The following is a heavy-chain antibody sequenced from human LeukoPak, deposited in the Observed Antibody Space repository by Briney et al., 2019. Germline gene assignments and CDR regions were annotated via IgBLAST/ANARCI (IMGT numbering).Heavy chain of an antibody. D-gene: IGHD4-17*01. Sequence: PSETLSLTCTVSGGSISSSTYYWGWIRQPPGKGLEWIGSIYYSGSTYYNPSLKSRVTISVDTSKNQFSLKLSSVTAADTAVYYCARLSRTVTTDAWGQGTLVTVSS. CDR3: ARLSRTVTTDA. V-gene: IGHV4-39*01. CDR1: GGSISSSTYY. J-gene: IGHJ5*02. CDR2: IYYSGST.